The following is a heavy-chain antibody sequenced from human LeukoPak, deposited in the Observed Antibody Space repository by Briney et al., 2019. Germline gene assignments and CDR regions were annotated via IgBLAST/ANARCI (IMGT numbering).Heavy chain of an antibody. V-gene: IGHV3-9*01. J-gene: IGHJ4*02. Sequence: PGRSLRLSCAASGFTFDDYAMHWVRQAPGKGLEWVSGISWNSGSIGYADSVKGRFTISRDNSKNTLYLQMDSLRAEDTAVYYCAKETPGYFDYWGQGTLVTVSS. CDR2: ISWNSGSI. CDR1: GFTFDDYA. CDR3: AKETPGYFDY.